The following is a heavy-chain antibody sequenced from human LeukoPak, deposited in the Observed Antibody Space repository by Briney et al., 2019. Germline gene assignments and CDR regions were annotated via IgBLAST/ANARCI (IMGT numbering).Heavy chain of an antibody. CDR1: GGSISGYY. J-gene: IGHJ5*02. Sequence: SETLSLTCTVSGGSISGYYWSWIRQPAGKGLEWIGRIYTSGSTNYNPSLKSRVTMSVDTSKNQFSLKLSSVTAADTAVYYCARALRTRYGAHEGNWFDPWGQGTLVTVSS. D-gene: IGHD4-17*01. CDR3: ARALRTRYGAHEGNWFDP. V-gene: IGHV4-4*07. CDR2: IYTSGST.